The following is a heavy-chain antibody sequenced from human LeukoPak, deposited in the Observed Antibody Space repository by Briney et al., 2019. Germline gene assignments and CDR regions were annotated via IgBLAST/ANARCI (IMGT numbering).Heavy chain of an antibody. J-gene: IGHJ4*02. Sequence: SETLSLTCSVSGGAIGSSSSYWGWIRQPPGKGLEWIGEINHSESTNYDPSLKSRTTLSVDTSNNQFSLKLSSVTVADTAVYYCARFNYYDSSGYYLSFDYWGQGTLVTVSS. CDR2: INHSEST. V-gene: IGHV4-39*01. CDR3: ARFNYYDSSGYYLSFDY. D-gene: IGHD3-22*01. CDR1: GGAIGSSSSY.